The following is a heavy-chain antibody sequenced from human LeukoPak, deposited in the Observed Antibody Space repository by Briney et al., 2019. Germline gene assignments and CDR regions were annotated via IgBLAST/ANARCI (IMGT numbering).Heavy chain of an antibody. V-gene: IGHV3-48*01. CDR2: IASDSSSK. Sequence: GGSLRLSCAASGNYWMHWVRQAPGKGLEWVSHIASDSSSKHYADSVRGRFTTSRDNAANSLYLHMNSLRAEDTAVYYCARDGGGPDAFDIWGQGTMVTVS. CDR1: GNYW. CDR3: ARDGGGPDAFDI. J-gene: IGHJ3*02.